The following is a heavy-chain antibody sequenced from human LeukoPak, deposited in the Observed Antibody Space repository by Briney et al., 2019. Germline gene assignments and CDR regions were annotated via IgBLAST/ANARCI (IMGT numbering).Heavy chain of an antibody. CDR3: ARSGLNRFDY. CDR2: FSGSGGGT. D-gene: IGHD3-3*01. V-gene: IGHV3-23*01. CDR1: GFTFSSYG. Sequence: GGSLRLSCAASGFTFSSYGMSWVRQAPGKGLEWVSSFSGSGGGTYYADSVKGRFTISRDNSKNTLFLQINSLRAEDTAVYYCARSGLNRFDYWGQGTLVTVSS. J-gene: IGHJ4*02.